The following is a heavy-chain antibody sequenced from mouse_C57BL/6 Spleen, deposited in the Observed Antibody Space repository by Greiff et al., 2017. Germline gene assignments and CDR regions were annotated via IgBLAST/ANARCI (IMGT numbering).Heavy chain of an antibody. CDR1: GFTFSSYG. CDR3: ARRASTMVTTGYFDV. V-gene: IGHV5-6*01. D-gene: IGHD2-2*01. CDR2: ISSGGSYT. J-gene: IGHJ1*03. Sequence: EVQRVESGGDLVKPGGSLKLSCAASGFTFSSYGMSWVRQTPDKRLEWVATISSGGSYTYYPDSVKGRFTISRDNAKNTLYLQMSSLKSEDTAMYYCARRASTMVTTGYFDVWGTGTTVTVSS.